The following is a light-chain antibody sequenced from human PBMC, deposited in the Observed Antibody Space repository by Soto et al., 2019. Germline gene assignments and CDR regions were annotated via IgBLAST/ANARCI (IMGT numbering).Light chain of an antibody. CDR2: WAS. J-gene: IGKJ1*01. V-gene: IGKV4-1*01. CDR1: QSILYSADNKNY. Sequence: DIVMTQSPDSLAVSLGERATINCKSSQSILYSADNKNYLAWYQQKPGQSPKLLIYWASTRESGVPDRFSGSGSGTDFTLTISSLQAEDVAVYYCLQYYSTPWTFGQGTKVDI. CDR3: LQYYSTPWT.